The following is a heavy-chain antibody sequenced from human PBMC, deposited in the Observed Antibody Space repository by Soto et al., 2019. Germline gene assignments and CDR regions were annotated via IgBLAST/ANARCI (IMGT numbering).Heavy chain of an antibody. J-gene: IGHJ4*02. Sequence: SETLSLTCAVYGGSFSGYYWSWIRQPPGKGLEWIGEINHSGSTNYNPSLKSRVTISVDTSKNQFSLKLSSVTAADTAVYYCARGPRQQLTYYFDYWGQGTLVTVSS. D-gene: IGHD6-13*01. V-gene: IGHV4-34*01. CDR3: ARGPRQQLTYYFDY. CDR1: GGSFSGYY. CDR2: INHSGST.